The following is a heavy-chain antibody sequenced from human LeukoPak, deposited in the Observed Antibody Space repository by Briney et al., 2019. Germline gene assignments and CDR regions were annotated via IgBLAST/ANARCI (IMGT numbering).Heavy chain of an antibody. V-gene: IGHV3-30-3*01. CDR3: ARGYCSSTTCPGDY. J-gene: IGHJ4*02. D-gene: IGHD2-2*01. CDR2: ISYDGSNT. Sequence: GGSLILSCAASGFTFSSSAMHWVRQAPGKVLERVAVISYDGSNTYYADSVKGRFTIARDNSKNTMYLQMNSLRVEDTAMYYCARGYCSSTTCPGDYWGPGTLVTVSS. CDR1: GFTFSSSA.